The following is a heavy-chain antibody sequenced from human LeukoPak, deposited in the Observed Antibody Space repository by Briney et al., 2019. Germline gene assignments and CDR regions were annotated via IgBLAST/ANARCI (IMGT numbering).Heavy chain of an antibody. CDR2: IRKKSDRYTT. D-gene: IGHD2-15*01. CDR3: ADIGGGGSNTR. V-gene: IGHV3-72*01. Sequence: GGSLRLSCVASGFTVSDHYLDWVRQAPGKGLEWLGLIRKKSDRYTTEYAASVKGRFTISRDDSTNSVYLQMSSLKSEDTAVYYCADIGGGGSNTRWGEGTVVTVSS. J-gene: IGHJ1*01. CDR1: GFTVSDHY.